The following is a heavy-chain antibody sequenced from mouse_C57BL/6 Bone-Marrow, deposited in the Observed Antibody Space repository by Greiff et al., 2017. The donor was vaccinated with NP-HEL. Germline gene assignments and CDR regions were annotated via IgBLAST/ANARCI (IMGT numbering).Heavy chain of an antibody. CDR2: IDPENGDT. CDR3: TTMAYYYGSSLYY. D-gene: IGHD1-1*01. J-gene: IGHJ2*01. CDR1: GFNIKDDY. V-gene: IGHV14-4*01. Sequence: VQLQQSGAELVRPGASVKLSCTASGFNIKDDYMHWVKQRPEQGLEWIGWIDPENGDTEYASKFQGKATITADTSSNTAYLQLSSLTSEDTAVYYCTTMAYYYGSSLYYWGQGTTLTVSS.